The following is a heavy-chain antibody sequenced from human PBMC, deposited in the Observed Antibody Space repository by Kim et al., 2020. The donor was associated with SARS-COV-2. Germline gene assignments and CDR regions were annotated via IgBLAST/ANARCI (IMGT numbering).Heavy chain of an antibody. CDR1: GFAFSSFR. Sequence: GGSLRLSCAASGFAFSSFRMHWVRQVQGKGLVWVSRISDTGSYTGYADSVKGRFTSSRDNAKKTLYLQMNSRTSEDKAMYYCARARGVNGHDWYFDLWGRGTLLTGSS. J-gene: IGHJ2*01. D-gene: IGHD3-10*01. CDR3: ARARGVNGHDWYFDL. CDR2: ISDTGSYT. V-gene: IGHV3-74*01.